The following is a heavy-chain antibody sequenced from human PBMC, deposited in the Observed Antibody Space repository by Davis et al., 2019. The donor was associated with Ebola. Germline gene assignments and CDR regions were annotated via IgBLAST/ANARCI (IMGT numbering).Heavy chain of an antibody. CDR1: GFTFSNAW. D-gene: IGHD1-14*01. CDR3: ARAPTGLPWFDP. Sequence: PGGSLRLSCAASGFTFSNAWMSWVRQAPGKGLEWIGSIYYSGSTYYNPSLKSRVTISVDTSKNQFSLKLSSVTAADTAVYYCARAPTGLPWFDPWGQGTLVTASS. V-gene: IGHV4-4*02. J-gene: IGHJ5*02. CDR2: IYYSGST.